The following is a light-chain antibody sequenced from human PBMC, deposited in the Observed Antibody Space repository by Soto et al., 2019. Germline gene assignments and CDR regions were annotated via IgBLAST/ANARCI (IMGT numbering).Light chain of an antibody. Sequence: QAVVTQEPSLTVSQGGTVTLTCASSTGAVTSGYYPNWFQQKPGQAPRALLYSTSNKHSWTPARFSGSLLGGKAALTLSGVQPEDEAEYYCLLYYGGARLFGGGTQLTVL. CDR3: LLYYGGARL. V-gene: IGLV7-43*01. CDR2: STS. J-gene: IGLJ3*02. CDR1: TGAVTSGYY.